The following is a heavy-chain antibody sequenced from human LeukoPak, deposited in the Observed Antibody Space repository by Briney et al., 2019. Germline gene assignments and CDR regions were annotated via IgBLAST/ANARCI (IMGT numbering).Heavy chain of an antibody. CDR2: IYTSGST. J-gene: IGHJ3*02. CDR3: ARDPINDYGDYLVDDAFDI. V-gene: IGHV4-4*07. CDR1: GGSISSYY. Sequence: PSETLSLTCTVSGGSISSYYWSWIRQPAGKGLEWIGRIYTSGSTNYNPSLKSRVTMSVDTSKNQFSLKLSSVTAADTAVYYCARDPINDYGDYLVDDAFDIWGQGTMVTVSS. D-gene: IGHD4-17*01.